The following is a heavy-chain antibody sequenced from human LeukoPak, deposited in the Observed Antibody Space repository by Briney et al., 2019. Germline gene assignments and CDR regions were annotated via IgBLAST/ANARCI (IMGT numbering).Heavy chain of an antibody. CDR2: IYYSGST. CDR1: GGSISSGGYY. Sequence: PSETLSLTCTVSGGSISSGGYYWSWIRQHPGKGLEWIGYIYYSGSTYYNPSLQSRVTISVDTSKNQFSLKMSSVTAADTAVYYCARGTSSGWYLDYWGQGTLVTVSS. CDR3: ARGTSSGWYLDY. J-gene: IGHJ4*02. V-gene: IGHV4-31*03. D-gene: IGHD6-19*01.